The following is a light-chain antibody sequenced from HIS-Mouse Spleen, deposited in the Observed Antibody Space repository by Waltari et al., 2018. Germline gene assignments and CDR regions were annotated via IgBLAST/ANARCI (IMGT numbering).Light chain of an antibody. CDR2: EDS. CDR1: ALPKKY. CDR3: YSTDSSGNHRV. V-gene: IGLV3-10*01. Sequence: SYELTQPPSVSVSPGQTARITCSGDALPKKYAYWYQQKSGQAPELVIYEDSKRPSGNPERFSGSSSGTMATLTISGAQVEDEADYYCYSTDSSGNHRVFGGGTKLTVL. J-gene: IGLJ2*01.